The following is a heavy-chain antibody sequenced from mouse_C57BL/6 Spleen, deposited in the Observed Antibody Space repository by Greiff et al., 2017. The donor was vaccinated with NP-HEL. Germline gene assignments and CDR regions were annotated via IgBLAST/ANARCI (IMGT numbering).Heavy chain of an antibody. D-gene: IGHD2-3*01. Sequence: EVHLVESGGGLVKPGGSLKLSCAASGFTFSSYAMSWVRQTPEKRLEWVATISDGGSYTYYPDNVKGRFTISRDNAKNNLYLQMSHLKSEDTAMYYCARDGGYYPFDYWGQGTTLTVSS. CDR2: ISDGGSYT. J-gene: IGHJ2*01. CDR3: ARDGGYYPFDY. CDR1: GFTFSSYA. V-gene: IGHV5-4*01.